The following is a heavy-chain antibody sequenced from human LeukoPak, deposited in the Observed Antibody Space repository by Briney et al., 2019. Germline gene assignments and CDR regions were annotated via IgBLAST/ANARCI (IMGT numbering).Heavy chain of an antibody. CDR2: IYYSGST. V-gene: IGHV4-31*11. D-gene: IGHD3-10*01. J-gene: IGHJ5*02. CDR1: GGAISSGINS. CDR3: ARVKGRWFGELWFDP. Sequence: SQTLSLTCGVSGGAISSGINSWNWIRKPPGKGLEWIGYIYYSGSTYYNPSLKSRVTISVDTSKNQFSLKLSSVTAADTAVYYCARVKGRWFGELWFDPWGQGTLVTVSS.